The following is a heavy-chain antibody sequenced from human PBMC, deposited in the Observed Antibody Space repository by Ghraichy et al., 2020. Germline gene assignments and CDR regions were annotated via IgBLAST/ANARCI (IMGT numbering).Heavy chain of an antibody. D-gene: IGHD2-21*01. Sequence: LSLTCAASGFTFGSFGMSWVRQAPGKGLEWLCGMSLNGATTEYADSVKGRFTISRDNSKGTLFLQMDSLRGEDTAVYYCVKDETVMIVAPERWGQRTRVTVAA. CDR2: MSLNGATT. V-gene: IGHV3-23*01. J-gene: IGHJ4*02. CDR3: VKDETVMIVAPER. CDR1: GFTFGSFG.